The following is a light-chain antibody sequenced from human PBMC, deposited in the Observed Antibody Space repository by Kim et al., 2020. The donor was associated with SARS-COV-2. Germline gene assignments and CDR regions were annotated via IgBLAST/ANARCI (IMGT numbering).Light chain of an antibody. CDR3: QSYDSSNVV. CDR1: SGSIASNY. CDR2: EDN. V-gene: IGLV6-57*03. J-gene: IGLJ2*01. Sequence: GTTVTIPCTRSSGSIASNYVPWYQQRTGSAPTTVIYEDNQRPSGVPDRFSGSIDSSSNSASLTISGLKTEDEADYYCQSYDSSNVVFGGGTQLTVL.